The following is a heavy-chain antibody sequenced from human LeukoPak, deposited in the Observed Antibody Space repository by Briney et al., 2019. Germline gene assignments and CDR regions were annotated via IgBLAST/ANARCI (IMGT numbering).Heavy chain of an antibody. CDR2: IYPGDSDI. V-gene: IGHV5-51*01. CDR1: GYRFSNYW. Sequence: GESLKISCKGSGYRFSNYWIGWVRHMPGKGLEWMGMIYPGDSDIRYSPSFQGQVTISADKSISTAYLQWSSLKASDTAMYYCARLRDGSLDYWGQGTLVTVSS. J-gene: IGHJ4*02. CDR3: ARLRDGSLDY.